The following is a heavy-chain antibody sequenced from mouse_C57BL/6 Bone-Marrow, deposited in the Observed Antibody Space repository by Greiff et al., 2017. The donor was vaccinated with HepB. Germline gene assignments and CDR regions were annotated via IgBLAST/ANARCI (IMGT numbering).Heavy chain of an antibody. CDR3: ARDKTTVVAHYFAY. CDR2: ISDGGSYT. D-gene: IGHD1-1*01. CDR1: GFTFSSYA. Sequence: EVKLMESGGGLVKPGGSLKLSCAASGFTFSSYAMSWVRQTPEKRLEWVATISDGGSYTYYPDNVKGRFTISRDNSNNNLYLQMSQLKSEDTAMYYCARDKTTVVAHYFAYWGQGTTLTVSS. V-gene: IGHV5-4*01. J-gene: IGHJ2*01.